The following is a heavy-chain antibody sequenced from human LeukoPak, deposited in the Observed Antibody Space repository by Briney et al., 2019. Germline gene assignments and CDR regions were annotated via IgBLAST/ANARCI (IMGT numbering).Heavy chain of an antibody. D-gene: IGHD1/OR15-1a*01. V-gene: IGHV3-48*04. J-gene: IGHJ5*02. CDR3: ARDLEQFFDP. CDR2: ISSSGSTI. Sequence: PGGSLRLSCAASGFTFSSYSMNWVRQAPGKGLEWVSYISSSGSTIYYADSVKGRFTISRGNAKNSLYLQMNSLRAEDTAVYYCARDLEQFFDPWGQGTLVTVSS. CDR1: GFTFSSYS.